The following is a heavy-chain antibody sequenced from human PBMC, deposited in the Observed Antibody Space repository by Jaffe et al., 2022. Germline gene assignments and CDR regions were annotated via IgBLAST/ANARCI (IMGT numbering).Heavy chain of an antibody. J-gene: IGHJ5*02. CDR3: ARAPPRVWLRQSYNWFDP. CDR1: GYTFTGYY. D-gene: IGHD5-12*01. Sequence: QVQLVQSGAEVKKPGASVKVSCKASGYTFTGYYMHWVRQAPGQGLEWMGWINPNSGGTNYAQKFQGRVTMTRDTSISTAYMELSRLRSDDTAVYYCARAPPRVWLRQSYNWFDPWGQGTLVTVSS. V-gene: IGHV1-2*02. CDR2: INPNSGGT.